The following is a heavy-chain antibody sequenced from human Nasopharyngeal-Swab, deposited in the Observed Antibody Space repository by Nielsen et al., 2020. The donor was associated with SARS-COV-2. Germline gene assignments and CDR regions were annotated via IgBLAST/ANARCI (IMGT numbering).Heavy chain of an antibody. CDR3: AHRGYSYGYKLDAFDL. CDR2: FYHSGST. CDR1: GYSMNSGYY. Sequence: GSLRLSCSVSGYSMNSGYYWGWVRHSPGKGLEWIGSFYHSGSTYYNPSLKSRVTISVETSKNQFSLKLSSVTAADTAVYYCAHRGYSYGYKLDAFDLWGQGTMVTVSS. D-gene: IGHD5-18*01. V-gene: IGHV4-38-2*02. J-gene: IGHJ3*01.